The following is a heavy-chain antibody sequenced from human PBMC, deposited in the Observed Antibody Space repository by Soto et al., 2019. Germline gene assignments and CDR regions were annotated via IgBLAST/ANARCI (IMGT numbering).Heavy chain of an antibody. CDR2: IKYSGTT. CDR1: GGSISSSRCH. V-gene: IGHV4-39*01. D-gene: IGHD1-26*01. CDR3: ARHEITGSYHDAYDI. Sequence: SENLSLTCTVSGGSISSSRCHGGWIRQPPGKGLEWIASIKYSGTTFYNPSLKSRVTLSVDTSKNQFALKLSSVTAAETAVYYCARHEITGSYHDAYDIRGQGTMVTVSS. J-gene: IGHJ3*02.